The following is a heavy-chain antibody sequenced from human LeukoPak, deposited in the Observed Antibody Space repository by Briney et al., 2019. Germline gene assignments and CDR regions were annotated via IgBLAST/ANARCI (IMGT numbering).Heavy chain of an antibody. V-gene: IGHV4-39*01. CDR1: GGSVSSSDYF. J-gene: IGHJ6*02. CDR3: ARRSSPVGYGMDV. Sequence: SETLSLTCTVSGGSVSSSDYFWGWVRQPPGKGLEWVGTIYYSGSTYYNPSLKSRVTVSVDTSTNQFSLNLSSVTAADAAVYYCARRSSPVGYGMDVWGQGTTVTVSS. D-gene: IGHD2-2*01. CDR2: IYYSGST.